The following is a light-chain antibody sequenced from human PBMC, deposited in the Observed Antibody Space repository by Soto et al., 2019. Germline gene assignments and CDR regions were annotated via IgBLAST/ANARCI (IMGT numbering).Light chain of an antibody. CDR3: QQRSNWPLIT. CDR2: EAS. CDR1: QSISNY. V-gene: IGKV3-11*01. J-gene: IGKJ5*01. Sequence: EIVLTQSPATLSLSPGERATLSCRASQSISNYLAWYQQKPGQAPRLLIYEASNRATGIPARFSGSGSGTDFTLTISSLEPEDFAVYYCQQRSNWPLITFGQGTRLEIK.